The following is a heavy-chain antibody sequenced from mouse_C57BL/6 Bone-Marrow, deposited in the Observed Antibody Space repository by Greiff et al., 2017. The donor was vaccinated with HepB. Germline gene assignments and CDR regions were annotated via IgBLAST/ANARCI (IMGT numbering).Heavy chain of an antibody. V-gene: IGHV1-69*01. D-gene: IGHD2-4*01. CDR3: AAMITTLMDY. CDR1: GYTFTSYW. Sequence: QVQLQQSGAELVMPGASVKLSCKASGYTFTSYWMHWVKQRPGQGLEWIGEIDPSDSYTNYNQKFKGKSTLTVDKSSSTAYMQLSSLTSEDSAVYYCAAMITTLMDYWGQGTSVTVSS. J-gene: IGHJ4*01. CDR2: IDPSDSYT.